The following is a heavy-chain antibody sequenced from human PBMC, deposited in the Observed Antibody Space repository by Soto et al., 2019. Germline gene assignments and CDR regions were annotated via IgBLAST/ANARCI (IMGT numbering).Heavy chain of an antibody. CDR1: GYTFTGYY. J-gene: IGHJ6*02. D-gene: IGHD6-13*01. Sequence: ASVKVSCKASGYTFTGYYMHWVRQAPGQGLEWMGWINPNSGGTNYAQKFQGWVTMTRDTSISTAYMELSRLRSDDTAVYYCARGQTGYSSSWYFLPSGYYYGMDVWGQGTTVTVSS. V-gene: IGHV1-2*04. CDR3: ARGQTGYSSSWYFLPSGYYYGMDV. CDR2: INPNSGGT.